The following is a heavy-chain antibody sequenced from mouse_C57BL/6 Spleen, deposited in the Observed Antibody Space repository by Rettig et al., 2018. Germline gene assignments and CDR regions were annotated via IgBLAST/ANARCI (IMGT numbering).Heavy chain of an antibody. D-gene: IGHD1-1*01. Sequence: ASGYTFTDYYMNWVKQSHGKSLEWIGVINPYNGGTSYNQKFKGKATLTVDKSSSTAYMELNSLTSEDSAVYYCASRDGYYGSSPAYWGQGTLVTVSA. CDR3: ASRDGYYGSSPAY. V-gene: IGHV1-19*01. CDR1: GYTFTDYY. J-gene: IGHJ3*01. CDR2: INPYNGGT.